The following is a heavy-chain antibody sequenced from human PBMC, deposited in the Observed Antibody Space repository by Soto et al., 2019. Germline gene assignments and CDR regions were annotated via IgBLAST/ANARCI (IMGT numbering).Heavy chain of an antibody. D-gene: IGHD4-17*01. CDR1: GFTFSSYS. CDR3: ARDREYGDYCYGMDV. Sequence: EVQLVESGGGLVQPGGSLRLSCAASGFTFSSYSMNWVRQAPGKGLEWVSYISSSSSTIYYADSVKGRFTISRDNAKKSLYLQMNSLRDEDTAVYYCARDREYGDYCYGMDVWGQGTTVTVSS. CDR2: ISSSSSTI. J-gene: IGHJ6*02. V-gene: IGHV3-48*02.